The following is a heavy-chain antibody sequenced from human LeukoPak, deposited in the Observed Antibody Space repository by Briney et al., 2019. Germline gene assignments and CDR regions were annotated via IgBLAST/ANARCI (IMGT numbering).Heavy chain of an antibody. J-gene: IGHJ6*02. D-gene: IGHD2-8*02. V-gene: IGHV4-59*02. CDR3: ARGPSVGGYYYYYGMDV. Sequence: SETLSLTCVVSGGSVSGYYWGWIRQPPGRGLEWIGYVYYSGSTNYNPSFKSRITISVDTSRNQFSLQLSSVTAADTAVYYCARGPSVGGYYYYYGMDVWGQGTTVTVSS. CDR1: GGSVSGYY. CDR2: VYYSGST.